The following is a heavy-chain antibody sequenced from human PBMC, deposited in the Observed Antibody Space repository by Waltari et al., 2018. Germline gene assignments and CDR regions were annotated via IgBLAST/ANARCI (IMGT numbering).Heavy chain of an antibody. D-gene: IGHD1-26*01. J-gene: IGHJ6*04. CDR2: IFQLGNT. CDR1: GVSLSRPNW. Sequence: QVQLQESGPGLVKPSGTLSLTCAVSGVSLSRPNWWSWCRQPPGKGRGWIGEIFQLGNTNSNPPPKSRVTMSGDTATNQCSLKLNCVAAAGTAVYYCARVGWEGNEYYYGLDVWGKGTTVTVSS. CDR3: ARVGWEGNEYYYGLDV. V-gene: IGHV4-4*02.